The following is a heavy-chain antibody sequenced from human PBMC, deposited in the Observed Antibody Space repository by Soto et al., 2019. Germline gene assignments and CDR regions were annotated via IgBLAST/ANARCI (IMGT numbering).Heavy chain of an antibody. Sequence: EVQLVESGGGLVQPGGSLRLSCAASGFTFSSYWMSSVRQAPGKGLEWVANIKQDGSEKYYVDSVKGRFTISRDNAKNSLYLQMNSLRAEDTAVYYCASRYCSGGSCYRFDYWGQGTLVTVSS. D-gene: IGHD2-15*01. J-gene: IGHJ4*02. V-gene: IGHV3-7*01. CDR3: ASRYCSGGSCYRFDY. CDR2: IKQDGSEK. CDR1: GFTFSSYW.